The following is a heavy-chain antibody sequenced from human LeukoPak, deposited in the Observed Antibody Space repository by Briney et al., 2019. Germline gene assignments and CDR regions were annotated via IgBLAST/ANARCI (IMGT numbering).Heavy chain of an antibody. CDR2: INPNSGGT. CDR3: ARVRVGYCSSTSCYDYYYYYMDV. J-gene: IGHJ6*03. Sequence: ASVKVSCKASGYTFTGYYMHWVRQAPGQGLEWMGWINPNSGGTNYAQKFQGRVTMTRDTSISTAYMELSRLRSDDTAVYYCARVRVGYCSSTSCYDYYYYYMDVWGKGTTVTVSS. V-gene: IGHV1-2*02. CDR1: GYTFTGYY. D-gene: IGHD2-2*01.